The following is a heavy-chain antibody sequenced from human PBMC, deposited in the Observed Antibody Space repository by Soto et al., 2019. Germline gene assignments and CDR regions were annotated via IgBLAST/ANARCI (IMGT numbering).Heavy chain of an antibody. CDR2: IDWDDDD. CDR3: ARTTGDRASLHRPHSGLDV. Sequence: SGPTGGAAQTLTLTCTFSGFSLNTTGMRVSWIRQPPGKAMEWLARIDWDDDDFYSISLKTRITITKATVKNQVDHKMTNVDPLDIAMYYCARTTGDRASLHRPHSGLDVCGQGTTLTVAS. V-gene: IGHV2-70*04. D-gene: IGHD3-16*01. J-gene: IGHJ6*02. CDR1: GFSLNTTGMR.